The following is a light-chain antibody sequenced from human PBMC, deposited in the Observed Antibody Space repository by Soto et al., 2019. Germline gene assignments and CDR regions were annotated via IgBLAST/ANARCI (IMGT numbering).Light chain of an antibody. CDR2: EDT. V-gene: IGLV2-23*01. J-gene: IGLJ1*01. Sequence: QSVLTQPASVSGSRGQSITISWTGTSSDVGSYNLVSWYQQHPGEAPKLMIYEDTKRPSGVSYRFSASKSGNTASLTISGLQAEDEADYYCCSYASGNTHVFGAGTKVTVL. CDR1: SSDVGSYNL. CDR3: CSYASGNTHV.